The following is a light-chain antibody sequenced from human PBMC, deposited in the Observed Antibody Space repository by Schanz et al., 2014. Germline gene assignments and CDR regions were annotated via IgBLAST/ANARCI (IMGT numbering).Light chain of an antibody. CDR3: ATWDDGLTARV. V-gene: IGLV1-44*01. J-gene: IGLJ3*02. CDR2: STN. Sequence: SVLTQPPSASGTPGQRVTISCSGSSSNIGTNTVIWYQQLPGTAPKLLIHSTNQRPSGVPDRFSGSKSGTSASLAIIGLXXXDEADYYCATWDDGLTARVFGGGTKLTVL. CDR1: SSNIGTNT.